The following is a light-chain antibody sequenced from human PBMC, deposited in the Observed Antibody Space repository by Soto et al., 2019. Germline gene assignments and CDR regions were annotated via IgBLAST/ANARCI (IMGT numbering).Light chain of an antibody. J-gene: IGKJ1*01. V-gene: IGKV3-20*01. CDR1: QSVSSTF. Sequence: DIVLTQSPASLSLSPGDRATLSCRASQSVSSTFFAWYQQRPGQAPRLLMYGASSRATVIPERFSGSGSGTDFTLTISILEPEDFAVYYCQHFDSSVTFGQGTKLEIK. CDR3: QHFDSSVT. CDR2: GAS.